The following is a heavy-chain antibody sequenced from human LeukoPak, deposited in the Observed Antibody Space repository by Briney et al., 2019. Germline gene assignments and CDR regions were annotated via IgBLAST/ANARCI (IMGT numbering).Heavy chain of an antibody. J-gene: IGHJ4*02. CDR3: ARYAVTIKGLLY. CDR1: GGSFSGYY. CDR2: INHSGST. V-gene: IGHV4-34*01. Sequence: SETLSLTCAVYGGSFSGYYWSWIRQPPGKGLEWIGEINHSGSTNYNPSLKSRVTISVDTSKNQFSLKLSSVTAADTAVYYCARYAVTIKGLLYWGQGTLVTVSS. D-gene: IGHD4-17*01.